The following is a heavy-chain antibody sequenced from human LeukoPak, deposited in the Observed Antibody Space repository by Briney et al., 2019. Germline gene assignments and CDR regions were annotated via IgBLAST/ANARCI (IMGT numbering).Heavy chain of an antibody. CDR1: GYTFTSYA. CDR3: ARGPPRLNWFDP. D-gene: IGHD6-25*01. Sequence: ASVKVSCKASGYTFTSYAMHWVRQAPGQRLEWMGWINGGNGNTKYSQKLQGRVTITRDTSASTAYMELRGLRSEDTAVFYCARGPPRLNWFDPWGQGTLVTVSS. J-gene: IGHJ5*02. V-gene: IGHV1-3*01. CDR2: INGGNGNT.